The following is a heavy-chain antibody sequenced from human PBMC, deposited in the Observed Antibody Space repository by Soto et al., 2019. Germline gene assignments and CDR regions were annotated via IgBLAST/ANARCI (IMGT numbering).Heavy chain of an antibody. V-gene: IGHV3-33*01. D-gene: IGHD3-10*01. Sequence: QVKLVESGGGVVQPGGSLRLSCAASGYSFRSYGMHWVRQAPAKGLEWVALIWYDGSNEYYADSVQGRFTISRDNSETTVYLQMNSLSVEDTAIYYCARERGFVRGVLRYYLDYWGQGTLVTVSS. CDR3: ARERGFVRGVLRYYLDY. CDR2: IWYDGSNE. CDR1: GYSFRSYG. J-gene: IGHJ4*02.